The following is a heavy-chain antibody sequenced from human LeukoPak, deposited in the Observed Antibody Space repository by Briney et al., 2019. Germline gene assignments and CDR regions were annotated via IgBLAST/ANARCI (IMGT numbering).Heavy chain of an antibody. D-gene: IGHD5-18*01. Sequence: PGGSLRLSCAASGFTFSGYGMHWVRQAPGKGLEWVAVISYDGSNKYYADSVKGRFTISRDNSKNTLYLQMNSLRAEDTAVYYCAKDIRRGGYSYGLDYWGQGTLVTVSS. V-gene: IGHV3-30*18. J-gene: IGHJ4*02. CDR2: ISYDGSNK. CDR3: AKDIRRGGYSYGLDY. CDR1: GFTFSGYG.